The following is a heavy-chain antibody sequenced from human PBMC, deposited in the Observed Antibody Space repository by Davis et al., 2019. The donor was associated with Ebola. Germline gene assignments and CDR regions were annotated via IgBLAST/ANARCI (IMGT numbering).Heavy chain of an antibody. Sequence: MPSETLSLTCTVSGGSISSGGYYWSWIRQPPGKGLEWIGYIYYSGSTNYNPSLKSRVTISVDTSKNQFSLKLSSVTAADTAVYYCARANPIFGVVKSWGQGTLVTVSS. CDR1: GGSISSGGYY. J-gene: IGHJ4*02. D-gene: IGHD3-3*01. CDR2: IYYSGST. CDR3: ARANPIFGVVKS. V-gene: IGHV4-61*08.